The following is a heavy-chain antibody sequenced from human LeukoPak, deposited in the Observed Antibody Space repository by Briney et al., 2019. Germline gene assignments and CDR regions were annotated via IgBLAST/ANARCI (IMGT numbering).Heavy chain of an antibody. D-gene: IGHD6-13*01. Sequence: PGGSLRLSCSASEFTFGTYAMLWVRQAPGKGLEYVSAISSNGRDTYYAASVRGRFSISRVNSNNTLYLQMSSLRPEDTAMYYCARLAAAGHSDHWGQGSLVAVSS. CDR3: ARLAAAGHSDH. V-gene: IGHV3-64D*06. J-gene: IGHJ4*02. CDR1: EFTFGTYA. CDR2: ISSNGRDT.